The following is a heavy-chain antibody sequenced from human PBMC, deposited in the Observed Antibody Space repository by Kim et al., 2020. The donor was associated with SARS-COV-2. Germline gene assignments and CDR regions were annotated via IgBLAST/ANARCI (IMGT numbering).Heavy chain of an antibody. J-gene: IGHJ4*02. D-gene: IGHD3-10*01. CDR2: ISAYNGNT. CDR1: GYTFTSYG. CDR3: ARAPRSKGLWFGESTFDY. Sequence: ASVKVSCKASGYTFTSYGISWVRQAPGQGLEWMGWISAYNGNTNYAQKLQGRVTMTTDTSTSTAYMELRSLRSDDTAVYYCARAPRSKGLWFGESTFDYWGQRTLVTVSS. V-gene: IGHV1-18*01.